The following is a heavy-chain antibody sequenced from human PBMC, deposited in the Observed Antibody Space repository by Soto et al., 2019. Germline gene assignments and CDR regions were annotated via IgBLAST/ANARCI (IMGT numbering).Heavy chain of an antibody. CDR2: IYYSGST. J-gene: IGHJ4*02. V-gene: IGHV4-59*01. D-gene: IGHD3-3*01. Sequence: PSETLSLTCTVSGGSISSYYWSWIRQPPGKGLEWIGYIYYSGSTNYNPSLKSRVTISVDTSKNQFSLKLSSVTAADTAVYYCARGMITIFGVVIRLFDYWGQGTLVTVSS. CDR1: GGSISSYY. CDR3: ARGMITIFGVVIRLFDY.